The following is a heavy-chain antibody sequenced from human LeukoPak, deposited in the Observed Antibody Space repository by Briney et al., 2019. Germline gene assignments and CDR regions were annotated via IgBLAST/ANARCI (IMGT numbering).Heavy chain of an antibody. D-gene: IGHD4-23*01. CDR3: ARAGNLTVVRLDDAFDI. Sequence: ASVKVSCKASGYTFTGYYMHWVRQAPGQGLEWMGWINPNSGGTNYAQKLQGRVTRTRDTSISTAYMERSRLRSDDTAVYYCARAGNLTVVRLDDAFDIWGQGTMVTVSS. J-gene: IGHJ3*02. V-gene: IGHV1-2*02. CDR1: GYTFTGYY. CDR2: INPNSGGT.